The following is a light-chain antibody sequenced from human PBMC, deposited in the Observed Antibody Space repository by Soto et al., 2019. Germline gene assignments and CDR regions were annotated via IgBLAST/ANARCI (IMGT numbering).Light chain of an antibody. CDR1: QGIKSF. V-gene: IGKV1-27*01. Sequence: DIQMTQSPTSLSASVGDRVTITCGASQGIKSFVAWYQQKPGKAPKLLIYAASTLQSGDPSRFSGSGSGTDFALTINSLQPEDVATYSCQKYRSVPVFGPGTKVEIK. CDR2: AAS. CDR3: QKYRSVPV. J-gene: IGKJ3*01.